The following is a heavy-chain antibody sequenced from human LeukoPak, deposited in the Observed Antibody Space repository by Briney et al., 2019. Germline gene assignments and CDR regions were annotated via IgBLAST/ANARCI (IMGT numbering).Heavy chain of an antibody. Sequence: ASVKVSCKATGYTFTSYGISWVRQAPGQGLEWMGWISAYNGNTNYAQKLQGRVTMTTDTSTSTAYMELRSLRPDDTAVYYCARTPITGTRYYYYYYMDVWGKGTTVTVSS. CDR3: ARTPITGTRYYYYYYMDV. CDR2: ISAYNGNT. D-gene: IGHD1-7*01. CDR1: GYTFTSYG. V-gene: IGHV1-18*01. J-gene: IGHJ6*03.